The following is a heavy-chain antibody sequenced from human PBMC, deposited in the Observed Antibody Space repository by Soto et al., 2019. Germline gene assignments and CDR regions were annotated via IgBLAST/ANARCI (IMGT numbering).Heavy chain of an antibody. V-gene: IGHV3-33*01. D-gene: IGHD6-13*01. Sequence: GGSLRLSCAASGFTFSSYGMHWVRQAPGKGLEWVAVIWYDGSNKYYADSVKGRFTISRDNSKNTLYLQMNSLRAEDTAVYYCARDLQQQLVFYYYYYGMDVWGQGTKVTVSS. CDR2: IWYDGSNK. CDR3: ARDLQQQLVFYYYYYGMDV. CDR1: GFTFSSYG. J-gene: IGHJ6*02.